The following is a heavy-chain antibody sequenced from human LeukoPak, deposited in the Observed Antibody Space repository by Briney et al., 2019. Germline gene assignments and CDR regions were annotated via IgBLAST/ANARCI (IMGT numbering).Heavy chain of an antibody. V-gene: IGHV4-30-4*01. CDR1: RGSISSGDYY. CDR2: IYYSGST. CDR3: ARGGGYDSNWFDP. D-gene: IGHD5-12*01. Sequence: SETLSLTCTVSRGSISSGDYYRSWIRQPPGKGLEWIGYIYYSGSTYYNPSLKSRVTISVDTSKNQFSLKLSSVTAADTAVYYCARGGGYDSNWFDPWGQGTLVTVSS. J-gene: IGHJ5*02.